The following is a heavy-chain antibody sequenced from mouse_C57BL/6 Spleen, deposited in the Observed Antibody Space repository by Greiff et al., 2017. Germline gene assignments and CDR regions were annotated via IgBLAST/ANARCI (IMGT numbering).Heavy chain of an antibody. J-gene: IGHJ2*01. CDR3: ASGYGSSYYFDY. Sequence: VQGVESGPELVKPGASVKISCKASGYAFSSSWMNWVKQRPGKGLEWIGRIYPGDGDTNYNGKFKGKATLTADKSSSTAYMQLSSLTSEDSAVYFCASGYGSSYYFDYWGQGTTLTVAS. CDR2: IYPGDGDT. CDR1: GYAFSSSW. D-gene: IGHD1-1*01. V-gene: IGHV1-82*01.